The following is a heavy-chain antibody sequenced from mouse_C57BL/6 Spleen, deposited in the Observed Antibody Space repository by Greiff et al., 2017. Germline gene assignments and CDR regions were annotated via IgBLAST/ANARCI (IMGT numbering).Heavy chain of an antibody. CDR3: TRYYGSSYGNFDV. J-gene: IGHJ1*03. Sequence: QVQLQQSGAELVRPGASVTLSCKASGYTFTDYEMHWVKQTPVHGLEWIGAIDPETGGTAYNQKFKGKAILTADNSSSTAYMELRSLTSEDSAVYYCTRYYGSSYGNFDVWGTGTTVTVSS. CDR2: IDPETGGT. CDR1: GYTFTDYE. V-gene: IGHV1-15*01. D-gene: IGHD1-1*01.